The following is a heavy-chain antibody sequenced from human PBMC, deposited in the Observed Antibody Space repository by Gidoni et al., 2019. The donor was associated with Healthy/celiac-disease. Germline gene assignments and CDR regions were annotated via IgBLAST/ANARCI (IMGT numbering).Heavy chain of an antibody. CDR2: IYYSGST. J-gene: IGHJ4*02. Sequence: QVQLQESGPGLVKPSQTLSLTCTVSGGSITSGGYSWSWIRQHPGKGLEWIGYIYYSGSTYYNPSLNNRVTISVDTSKNQFSLKLSSVTAAGTAVYYCARVSASRAYASSGYYWAYFDYWGQGTLVTVSS. CDR3: ARVSASRAYASSGYYWAYFDY. D-gene: IGHD3-22*01. V-gene: IGHV4-31*03. CDR1: GGSITSGGYS.